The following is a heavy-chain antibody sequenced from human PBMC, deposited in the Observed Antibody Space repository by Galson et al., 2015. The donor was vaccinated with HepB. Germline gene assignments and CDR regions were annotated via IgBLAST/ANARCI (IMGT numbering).Heavy chain of an antibody. Sequence: TLSLTCNVSGGSISSSNYYWGWIRQPPGKGLEWIGSNFYSGSTYYNPSLKGRVTISVETSKNQLSLKVNSVTAADTAFYYCASGRRDGYRYFDYWGQGTLVTVSS. CDR3: ASGRRDGYRYFDY. D-gene: IGHD5-24*01. V-gene: IGHV4-39*01. CDR1: GGSISSSNYY. J-gene: IGHJ4*02. CDR2: NFYSGST.